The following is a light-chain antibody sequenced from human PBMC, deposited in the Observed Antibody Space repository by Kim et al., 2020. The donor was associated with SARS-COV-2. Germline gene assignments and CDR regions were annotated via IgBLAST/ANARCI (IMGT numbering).Light chain of an antibody. J-gene: IGLJ2*01. Sequence: VCPGQTASIPCAGDKLGDKYACWYQQKPGQSPVLVIYQDSKRPSGIPERFSGSNSGNTATLTISGTQAMDEADYYCQAWDSSTEVVFGGGTQLTVL. V-gene: IGLV3-1*01. CDR2: QDS. CDR1: KLGDKY. CDR3: QAWDSSTEVV.